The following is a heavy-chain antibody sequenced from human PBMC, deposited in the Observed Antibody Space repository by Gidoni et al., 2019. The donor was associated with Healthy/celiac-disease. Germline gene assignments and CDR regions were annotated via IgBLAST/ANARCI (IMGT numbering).Heavy chain of an antibody. Sequence: EVPLVESGGGLVQPGGSLRPSCAASGFTFSSYSMNWVRQAPGKGLAWVSYISSSSSTIYYADSVKGRFTNSRDNAKNSLYLQMNSLGAEDTAVYYCARDSSASCVYWGQGTLVTVSS. CDR1: GFTFSSYS. V-gene: IGHV3-48*01. D-gene: IGHD6-6*01. CDR2: ISSSSSTI. CDR3: ARDSSASCVY. J-gene: IGHJ4*02.